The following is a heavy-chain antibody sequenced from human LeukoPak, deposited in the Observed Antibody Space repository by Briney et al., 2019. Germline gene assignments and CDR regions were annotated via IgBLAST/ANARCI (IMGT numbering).Heavy chain of an antibody. CDR1: GYSFTSYW. CDR3: ASQYCSSTSCYPYY. Sequence: GKSLKISCKGSGYSFTSYWIGWVRQMPRKGLEWMGIIYPGDSDTRYSPSFQGQVTISADKSISTAYLQWSSLKASDTAMYYCASQYCSSTSCYPYYWGQGTLVTVSS. D-gene: IGHD2-2*01. V-gene: IGHV5-51*01. CDR2: IYPGDSDT. J-gene: IGHJ4*02.